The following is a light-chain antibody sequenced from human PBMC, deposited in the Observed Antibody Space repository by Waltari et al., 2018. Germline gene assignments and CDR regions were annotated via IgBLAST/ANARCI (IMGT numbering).Light chain of an antibody. J-gene: IGKJ4*01. V-gene: IGKV3-11*01. CDR2: DTS. CDR3: QHRSVWPLT. CDR1: QSVRSY. Sequence: IVLTQSPAALSLFPGERATLSCRASQSVRSYLAWYQQKPGQAPRLLIYDTSYRATGVPVRFSGSGSGTDYTLTISSLEPEDFAVYYCQHRSVWPLTFGGGTKVEMK.